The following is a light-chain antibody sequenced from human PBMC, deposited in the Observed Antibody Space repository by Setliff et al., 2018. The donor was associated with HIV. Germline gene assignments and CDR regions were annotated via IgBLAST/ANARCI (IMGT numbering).Light chain of an antibody. V-gene: IGLV2-11*01. J-gene: IGLJ1*01. CDR1: SSDVDAHNS. Sequence: QSVLTQPHSVSGSRGQSVTFSCTGASSDVDAHNSVSWYQQHPGKAPKLILYDVSKRPSGVPARFSGFQSGNTASLIISGLQPEDEADYYCCSYAGRYTFVFGSGTKVTVL. CDR2: DVS. CDR3: CSYAGRYTFV.